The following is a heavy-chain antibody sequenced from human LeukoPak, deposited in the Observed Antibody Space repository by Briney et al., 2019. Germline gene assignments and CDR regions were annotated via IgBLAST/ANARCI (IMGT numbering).Heavy chain of an antibody. Sequence: ASVKVSCKASGYTFTSYYMHWVRQAPGQGLEWMGIINPSGGSTSYAQKFQGRVTVTRDTSTSTVYMELNSLRPEDTAVYYCARGGIAARHYFDYWGQGTLVTVSS. V-gene: IGHV1-46*01. CDR2: INPSGGST. CDR3: ARGGIAARHYFDY. J-gene: IGHJ4*02. CDR1: GYTFTSYY. D-gene: IGHD6-6*01.